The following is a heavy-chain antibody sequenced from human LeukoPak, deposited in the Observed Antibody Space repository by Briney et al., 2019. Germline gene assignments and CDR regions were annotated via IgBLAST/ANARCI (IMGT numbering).Heavy chain of an antibody. D-gene: IGHD3-22*01. Sequence: SETLSLTCTVSGGSISSSSYYWGWIRQPPGQGLEWIGRISYSGNTYYSPSLKSRVTMPVDTSKNHFSLRLTSVTAADTAVYYCARLTHSYYSDTSGYYPYYYMDVWGKGTTVTVTS. CDR2: ISYSGNT. CDR1: GGSISSSSYY. V-gene: IGHV4-39*02. CDR3: ARLTHSYYSDTSGYYPYYYMDV. J-gene: IGHJ6*03.